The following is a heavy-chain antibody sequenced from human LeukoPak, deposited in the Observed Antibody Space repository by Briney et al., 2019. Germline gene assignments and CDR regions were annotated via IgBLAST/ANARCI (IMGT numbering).Heavy chain of an antibody. V-gene: IGHV3-23*03. D-gene: IGHD1-1*01. J-gene: IGHJ4*02. CDR1: GFTFSSYA. CDR3: ATRTGASPYYFDY. CDR2: IYSGGRT. Sequence: GGSLRLSCAASGFTFSSYAMSWVRQAPGKGLEWVSGIYSGGRTDYADSVKGRFTISRDNSKNTMYVQMNSLRAEDTALYYCATRTGASPYYFDYWGQGILVTVSS.